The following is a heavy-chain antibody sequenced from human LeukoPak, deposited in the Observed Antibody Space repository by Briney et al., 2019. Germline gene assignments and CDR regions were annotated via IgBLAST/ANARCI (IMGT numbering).Heavy chain of an antibody. D-gene: IGHD6-19*01. CDR2: IIPIFGTA. CDR1: GGTFSSYA. CDR3: AITPGPQYSSGGYYYYMDV. V-gene: IGHV1-69*05. J-gene: IGHJ6*03. Sequence: SVKVSCKATGGTFSSYAISWVRQAPGQGLEWMGRIIPIFGTANYAQKFQGRVTITTDESTSTAYMELSSLRSEDTAVYYCAITPGPQYSSGGYYYYMDVWGKGTTVTVSS.